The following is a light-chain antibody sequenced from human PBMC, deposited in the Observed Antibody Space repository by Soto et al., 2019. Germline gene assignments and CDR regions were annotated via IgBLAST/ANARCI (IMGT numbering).Light chain of an antibody. Sequence: EIVMTQSPATLSVSPGERATLSCRASQRVSSNLAWYQQKPGQAPRLLIYAASTRATGIPARFSGSGSGAEYTLTISSLQSEDFAVYYCQQYTNWPPWTFGQGTKVEIK. J-gene: IGKJ1*01. CDR1: QRVSSN. CDR3: QQYTNWPPWT. CDR2: AAS. V-gene: IGKV3-15*01.